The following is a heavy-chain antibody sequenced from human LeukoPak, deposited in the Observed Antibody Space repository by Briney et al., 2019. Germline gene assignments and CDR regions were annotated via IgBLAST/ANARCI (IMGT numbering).Heavy chain of an antibody. J-gene: IGHJ3*02. CDR3: ATYASTTVVILRASDI. Sequence: PGGSLRLSCAASGFTFSSYSMNWVRQAPGKGLEWVSTISGSGGTTYYADSVKGRFTISRDNSKNTVYLQMNSLRAEDTAVYYCATYASTTVVILRASDIWGQGTMVTVSS. CDR1: GFTFSSYS. CDR2: ISGSGGTT. D-gene: IGHD4-23*01. V-gene: IGHV3-23*01.